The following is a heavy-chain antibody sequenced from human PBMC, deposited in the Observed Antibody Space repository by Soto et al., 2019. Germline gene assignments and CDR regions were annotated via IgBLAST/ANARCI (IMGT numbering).Heavy chain of an antibody. CDR2: ISAYNGNT. D-gene: IGHD2-8*01. CDR3: ARDVREWLPDDYYMDV. Sequence: QVQLVQSGAEVKKPGASVKVSCKASGYTFTSYGISWVRQAPGQGLEWMGWISAYNGNTNYAQKRQGRVTMTTGTSTSTAYMELRSLRSDDTAVYYCARDVREWLPDDYYMDVWGKGTTVTVSS. V-gene: IGHV1-18*01. CDR1: GYTFTSYG. J-gene: IGHJ6*03.